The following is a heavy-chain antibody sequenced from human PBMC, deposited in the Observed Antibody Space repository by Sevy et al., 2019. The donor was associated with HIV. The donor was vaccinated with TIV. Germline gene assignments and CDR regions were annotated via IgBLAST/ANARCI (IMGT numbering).Heavy chain of an antibody. J-gene: IGHJ6*02. CDR3: ARGIAAPRGMDV. CDR2: LFYSGST. CDR1: GDPISNYC. D-gene: IGHD6-13*01. V-gene: IGHV4-59*01. Sequence: SETLSLTCTVSGDPISNYCWSWIRQPQGKGLEWIGYLFYSGSTNYNPSLKSRVTISVDTTKNQVSLKVRSVTAADTAVYYCARGIAAPRGMDVWGQGTTVTVSS.